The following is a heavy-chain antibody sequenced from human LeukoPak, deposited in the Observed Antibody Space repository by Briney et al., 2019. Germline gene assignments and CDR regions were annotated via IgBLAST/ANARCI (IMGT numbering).Heavy chain of an antibody. Sequence: GGSLRLSCAASGFTFSSYAMHWVRQAPGKGLEWVAVISYDGSNKYYADSVKGRFTISRDNSKNTLYLQMNSLRAEDTAVYYCAREYDSSGYFDYWGQGTLVTVSS. CDR2: ISYDGSNK. J-gene: IGHJ4*02. D-gene: IGHD3-22*01. V-gene: IGHV3-30*04. CDR3: AREYDSSGYFDY. CDR1: GFTFSSYA.